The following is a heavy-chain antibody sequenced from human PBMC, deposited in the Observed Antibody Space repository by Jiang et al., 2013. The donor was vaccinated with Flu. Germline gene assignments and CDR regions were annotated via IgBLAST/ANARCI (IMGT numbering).Heavy chain of an antibody. CDR1: GGSISSSSYY. V-gene: IGHV4-61*05. CDR3: ARVGGIVVVPVAIGGYFDY. Sequence: LLKPSETLSLTCTVSGGSISSSSYYWGWIRQSPQKGLEWIGYMYYSGSTTYNPSLKSRVTMSADTSKNQFYLKLTSVTAADTAVYYCARVGGIVVVPVAIGGYFDYWGQGTLVTVSS. J-gene: IGHJ4*02. D-gene: IGHD2-2*02. CDR2: MYYSGST.